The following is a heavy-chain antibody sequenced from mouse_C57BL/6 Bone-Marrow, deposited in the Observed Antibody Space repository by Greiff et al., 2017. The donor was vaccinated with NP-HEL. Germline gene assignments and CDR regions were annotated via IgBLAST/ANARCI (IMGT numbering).Heavy chain of an antibody. J-gene: IGHJ2*01. V-gene: IGHV1-4*01. D-gene: IGHD2-4*01. CDR2: INPSSGYT. CDR3: ARRKMGLRRYYVDY. CDR1: GYTFTSYT. Sequence: VQLQQSGAELARPGASVKMSCKASGYTFTSYTMHWVKQRPGQGLEWIGYINPSSGYTKYNQKFKDKATLTADKSSSTAYMQLSSLTSEDSAVYYCARRKMGLRRYYVDYWGQGTTLTVSS.